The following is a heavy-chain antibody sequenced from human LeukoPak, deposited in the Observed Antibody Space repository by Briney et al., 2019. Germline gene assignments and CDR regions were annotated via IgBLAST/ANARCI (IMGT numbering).Heavy chain of an antibody. CDR3: AKVQLPSITIFGVPKGWFDP. Sequence: GGSLRLSCAASGFTFSSYAMSWVRQAPGKGLEWVSAISGSGGSTYYADSVKGRFTISRDNSKNTLYLQMNSLRAEDTAVYYCAKVQLPSITIFGVPKGWFDPWGQGTLVTVSS. V-gene: IGHV3-23*01. J-gene: IGHJ5*02. D-gene: IGHD3-3*01. CDR1: GFTFSSYA. CDR2: ISGSGGST.